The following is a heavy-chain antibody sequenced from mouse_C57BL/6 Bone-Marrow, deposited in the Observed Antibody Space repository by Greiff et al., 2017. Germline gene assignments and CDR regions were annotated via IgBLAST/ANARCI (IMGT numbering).Heavy chain of an antibody. V-gene: IGHV14-4*01. Sequence: EVKLVESGAELVRPGASVKLSCTASGFNIKDDYMHWVKQRPEQGLEWIGWIDPENGDTEYASKFQGKATITADTSSNTAYLQLSSLTSEDTAVYYCTTDDGGAYWGQGTLVTVSA. CDR1: GFNIKDDY. CDR2: IDPENGDT. J-gene: IGHJ3*01. CDR3: TTDDGGAY.